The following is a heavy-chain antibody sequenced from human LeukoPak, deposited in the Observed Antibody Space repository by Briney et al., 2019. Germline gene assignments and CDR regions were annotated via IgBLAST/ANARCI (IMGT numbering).Heavy chain of an antibody. CDR3: ARGNGDAFDI. Sequence: ASVKVSCKASGYTFTSYDINWVRQATGQGLEWMGWMNPNSGNADYAQKFQGRVTMTRNSSISTAYMELSSLRSEDTAVYYCARGNGDAFDIWGQGTMVTVSS. V-gene: IGHV1-8*01. CDR2: MNPNSGNA. J-gene: IGHJ3*02. CDR1: GYTFTSYD.